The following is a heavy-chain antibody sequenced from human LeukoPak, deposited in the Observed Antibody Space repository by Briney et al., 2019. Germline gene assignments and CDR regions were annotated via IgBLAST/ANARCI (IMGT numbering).Heavy chain of an antibody. CDR1: GGSFSGYY. J-gene: IGHJ3*02. Sequence: SETLSLTCAVYGGSFSGYYWSWIRQPPGKGLEWIGEINHSGSTNYNPSLKSRVTISVDTSKNQFSLKLRSVTAADTAVYYCARPPFCSDTSCFRAFNIWGRGTMVTVSS. CDR2: INHSGST. CDR3: ARPPFCSDTSCFRAFNI. V-gene: IGHV4-34*01. D-gene: IGHD2-2*01.